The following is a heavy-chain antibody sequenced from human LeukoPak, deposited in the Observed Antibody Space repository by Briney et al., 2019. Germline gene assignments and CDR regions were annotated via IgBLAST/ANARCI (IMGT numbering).Heavy chain of an antibody. D-gene: IGHD3-10*01. J-gene: IGHJ4*02. V-gene: IGHV3-30*18. Sequence: GGSLRLSRAASGFTFSNHGMHWVRQAPGKGLEWVAVISYDGRDKHFADSLKGRFTHSRDKSQKTLYLQMNRLRPEDRAAYYCAKETTRGAAAYYFDYWGQGTLLTVSS. CDR1: GFTFSNHG. CDR3: AKETTRGAAAYYFDY. CDR2: ISYDGRDK.